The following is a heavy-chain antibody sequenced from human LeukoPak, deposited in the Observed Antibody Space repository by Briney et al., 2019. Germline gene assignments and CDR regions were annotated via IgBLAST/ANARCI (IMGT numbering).Heavy chain of an antibody. CDR3: ARDSYQDYYGRFDP. D-gene: IGHD3-10*01. CDR1: GFSFSNHG. CDR2: IWDDGNNK. Sequence: HPGGSLRLSRAASGFSFSNHGMHWVRQAPGKRLEWVAVIWDDGNNKRYANSVNGRFTISRDNSENTLYLQMNGLTAEDTAMYYCARDSYQDYYGRFDPWGQGTLVIVSS. V-gene: IGHV3-33*01. J-gene: IGHJ5*02.